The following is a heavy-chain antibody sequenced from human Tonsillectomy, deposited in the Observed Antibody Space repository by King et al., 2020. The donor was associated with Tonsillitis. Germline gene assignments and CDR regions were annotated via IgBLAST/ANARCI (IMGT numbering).Heavy chain of an antibody. Sequence: HVQLVESGGGVVQSGGSLRLSCAASGFTFSSYGIHWVRQAPGKGLEWVAYISYDGGNKYYADAVKGRFTISRDNSKNTVYLQMSSLRIEDTAVYYCAKDRDFGEYQPFDPRGPGTLGTLS. J-gene: IGHJ5*02. CDR1: GFTFSSYG. CDR3: AKDRDFGEYQPFDP. CDR2: ISYDGGNK. D-gene: IGHD4-17*01. V-gene: IGHV3-30*02.